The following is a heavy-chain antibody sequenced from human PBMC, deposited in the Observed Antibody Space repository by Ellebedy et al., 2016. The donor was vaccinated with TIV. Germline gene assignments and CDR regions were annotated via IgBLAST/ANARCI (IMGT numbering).Heavy chain of an antibody. Sequence: GGSLRLXXEDSGHTFSTYGLHWVRQAPGTGLEWVAHISRGSTSTRYSDSVKGRFTISRDDANHSLYLQMNSLRADDTAVYYCARDRRNEDVRGRGHDYWGQGTLVTVSS. V-gene: IGHV3-48*04. J-gene: IGHJ4*02. CDR2: ISRGSTST. D-gene: IGHD1-1*01. CDR3: ARDRRNEDVRGRGHDY. CDR1: GHTFSTYG.